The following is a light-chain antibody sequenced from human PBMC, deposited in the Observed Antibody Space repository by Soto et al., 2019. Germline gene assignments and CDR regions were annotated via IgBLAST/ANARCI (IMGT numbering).Light chain of an antibody. Sequence: EVVLTQSPGTLSLSPGERATLSCWASQTVRSNYLAWYQQKPGQAPRLLISGASRGATGIPDRFRGSGSGTDFTLSISRLAPEDFALYFCQQYGSSPITFGQGTRLEI. J-gene: IGKJ5*01. CDR1: QTVRSNY. CDR2: GAS. V-gene: IGKV3-20*01. CDR3: QQYGSSPIT.